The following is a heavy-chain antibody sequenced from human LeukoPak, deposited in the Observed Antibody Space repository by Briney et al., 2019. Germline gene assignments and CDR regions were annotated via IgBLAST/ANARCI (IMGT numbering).Heavy chain of an antibody. D-gene: IGHD2-15*01. Sequence: PGGSLRLSCAASGFTFSSYWMSWVRQAPGKGLEWVANIKQDGSEKYYVDSVKGRFTISRDNAKNSLYLQMNSLRAEDTAVYYCARDGRHCSGGSCYWDYYYYYYMDVWGKGTTVTVSS. CDR3: ARDGRHCSGGSCYWDYYYYYYMDV. J-gene: IGHJ6*03. CDR1: GFTFSSYW. V-gene: IGHV3-7*01. CDR2: IKQDGSEK.